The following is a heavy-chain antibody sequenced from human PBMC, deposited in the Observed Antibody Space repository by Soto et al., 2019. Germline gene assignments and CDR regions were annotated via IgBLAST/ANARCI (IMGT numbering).Heavy chain of an antibody. D-gene: IGHD3-22*01. CDR2: IIPLFGTT. Sequence: QVQLVQSGAEVKKPGSSVTVSCRASGGTFSNYAINWVRQAPGQGLEWMAGIIPLFGTTNYAQKFQGRVTLPEDESTSTAYMELTSLRSEDTAVFYCAPSPYSYDTSGYLDYWGQGTLVTVSS. CDR1: GGTFSNYA. J-gene: IGHJ4*02. V-gene: IGHV1-69*12. CDR3: APSPYSYDTSGYLDY.